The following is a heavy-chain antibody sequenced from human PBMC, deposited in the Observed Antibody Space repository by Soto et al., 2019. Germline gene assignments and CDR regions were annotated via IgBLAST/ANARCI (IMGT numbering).Heavy chain of an antibody. Sequence: SETLSLTCTVPGGSANIGTYYWSWIRQPPGKGLEWIGFIHYGGSTNYNPSLKGRVTMSVDTSKNQFSLKLSSVTAADTAVYYCARGGYNWNYRWFDPWGQGTLLTVSS. CDR3: ARGGYNWNYRWFDP. V-gene: IGHV4-61*01. CDR1: GGSANIGTYY. CDR2: IHYGGST. J-gene: IGHJ5*02. D-gene: IGHD1-7*01.